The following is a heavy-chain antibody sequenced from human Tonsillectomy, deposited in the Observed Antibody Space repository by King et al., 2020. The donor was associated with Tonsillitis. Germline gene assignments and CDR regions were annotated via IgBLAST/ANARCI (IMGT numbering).Heavy chain of an antibody. V-gene: IGHV3-30*04. CDR3: ARDESPAIYDSSGYYVY. Sequence: VQLVESGGGVVQPGRSLRLSCAASGFTFSSYAMHWVRQAPGKGLEWVAVISYDGSNKYYADSVKGRFTISRDNSKNTLYLKMNSLRAEDTAVYYCARDESPAIYDSSGYYVYWGQGTLVTVSS. CDR1: GFTFSSYA. CDR2: ISYDGSNK. J-gene: IGHJ4*02. D-gene: IGHD3-22*01.